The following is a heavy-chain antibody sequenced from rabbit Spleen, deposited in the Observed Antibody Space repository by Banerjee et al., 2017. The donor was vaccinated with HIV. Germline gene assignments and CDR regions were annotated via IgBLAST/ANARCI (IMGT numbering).Heavy chain of an antibody. D-gene: IGHD8-1*01. V-gene: IGHV1S40*01. CDR2: IDPIFTAT. CDR1: GFSFSSGDW. J-gene: IGHJ6*01. Sequence: QSLEESGGDLVKPGASLTLTCTASGFSFSSGDWMYWVRQAPGKGLEWIGYIDPIFTATYYANWAKGRFTISKTSSTTVTLQMTSLTAADTATYFCARDPVIAGSAYYDLWGPGTLVTVS. CDR3: ARDPVIAGSAYYDL.